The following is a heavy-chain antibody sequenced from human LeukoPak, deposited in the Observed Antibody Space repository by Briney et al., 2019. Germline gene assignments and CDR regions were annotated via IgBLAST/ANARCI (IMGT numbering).Heavy chain of an antibody. V-gene: IGHV1-24*01. D-gene: IGHD4-17*01. J-gene: IGHJ6*02. CDR3: ATDLTVTPRDYYGMDV. CDR1: GYTLTELS. Sequence: ASVKVSCKVSGYTLTELSMHWVRQAPGKGLEWMGGFDPEGGETIYAQKFQGRVTMTEDTSTATAYMELSSLRSEDTAVYYCATDLTVTPRDYYGMDVWGQGTTVTVSS. CDR2: FDPEGGET.